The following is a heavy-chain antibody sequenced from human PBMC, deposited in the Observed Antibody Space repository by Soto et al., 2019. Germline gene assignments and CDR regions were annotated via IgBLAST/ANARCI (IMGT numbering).Heavy chain of an antibody. CDR2: IIPIFGTA. V-gene: IGHV1-69*12. CDR1: GGTFSSYA. CDR3: ARHPVSGSYAYYYGMDV. J-gene: IGHJ6*02. D-gene: IGHD1-26*01. Sequence: QVQLVQSGAEVKKPGSSVKVSCKASGGTFSSYAISWVRQAPGQGLEWMGGIIPIFGTANYAQKFQGRVTITADESTSKADMELGSLRSEDTAVYYCARHPVSGSYAYYYGMDVWGQGTTVTVSS.